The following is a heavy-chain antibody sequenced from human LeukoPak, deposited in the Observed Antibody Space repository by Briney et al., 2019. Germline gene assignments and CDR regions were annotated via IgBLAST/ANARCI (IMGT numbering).Heavy chain of an antibody. Sequence: GASVKVSCKASGYTFTGYYMHGVRQAPGQGLEWMGWINPNSGGTNNAQKFQGRVTMTRDTSISTAYMELSRLRSDDTAVYYCARGGLTGTWDYYYYMDVWGKGTTVTVSS. CDR1: GYTFTGYY. V-gene: IGHV1-2*02. CDR2: INPNSGGT. CDR3: ARGGLTGTWDYYYYMDV. D-gene: IGHD1-7*01. J-gene: IGHJ6*03.